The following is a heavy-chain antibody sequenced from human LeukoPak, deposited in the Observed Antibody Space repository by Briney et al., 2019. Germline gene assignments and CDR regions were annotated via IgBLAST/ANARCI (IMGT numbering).Heavy chain of an antibody. CDR1: GFTFTNHW. CDR3: AKSGSSVFWS. CDR2: IKEDGSEK. Sequence: GGSLRLSCAASGFTFTNHWMSWVRQAPGKGLEWVANIKEDGSEKYYVDSVKGRFTVSRDNVKNSLFLQMNSLRVDDTAVYYCAKSGSSVFWSWGQGTLVAVSS. J-gene: IGHJ5*02. V-gene: IGHV3-7*03. D-gene: IGHD3-3*02.